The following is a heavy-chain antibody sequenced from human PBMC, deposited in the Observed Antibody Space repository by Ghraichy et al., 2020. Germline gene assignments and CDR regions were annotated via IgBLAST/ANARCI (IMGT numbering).Heavy chain of an antibody. CDR2: TYYKFKWND. J-gene: IGHJ4*02. D-gene: IGHD1-14*01. Sequence: SQTLSLTCVISGDSISRSTTDWNWIRQSPSGGLEWLGRTYYKFKWNDDYALSMRGRITLSPDTSKNQFSLHLNSVTPEDTGVYYCARGFLRTGFDCWGQGALVTVSS. CDR3: ARGFLRTGFDC. CDR1: GDSISRSTTD. V-gene: IGHV6-1*01.